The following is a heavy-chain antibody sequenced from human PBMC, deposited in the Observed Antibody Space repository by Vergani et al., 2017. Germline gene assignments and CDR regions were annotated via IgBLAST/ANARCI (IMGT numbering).Heavy chain of an antibody. V-gene: IGHV3-30-3*01. CDR3: ARDYCSSTSCYSIPYYYYMDV. J-gene: IGHJ6*03. Sequence: QVQLVESGGGVVQPGRSLRLSCAASGFTFSSYAMHWVRQAPGKGLEWVAVISYDGSNKYYADSVKGRFTISRDNSKNTLYLQMNSLRAEDTAVYYCARDYCSSTSCYSIPYYYYMDVWGKGTTVTVSS. CDR1: GFTFSSYA. D-gene: IGHD2-2*02. CDR2: ISYDGSNK.